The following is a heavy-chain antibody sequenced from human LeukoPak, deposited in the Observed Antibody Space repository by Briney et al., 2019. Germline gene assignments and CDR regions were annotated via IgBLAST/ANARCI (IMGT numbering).Heavy chain of an antibody. CDR2: INPKSGGT. J-gene: IGHJ3*02. CDR1: GYTFTDYY. Sequence: ASVKVSCKSSGYTFTDYYMHLLRQPPGQGLEWVGWINPKSGGTNYAQNFQGRVTMTRNTSISTAYMELSRLRSDDTAVYYCAKDLQWELPRGDALDIRGQGTMVTVSS. CDR3: AKDLQWELPRGDALDI. D-gene: IGHD1-26*01. V-gene: IGHV1-2*02.